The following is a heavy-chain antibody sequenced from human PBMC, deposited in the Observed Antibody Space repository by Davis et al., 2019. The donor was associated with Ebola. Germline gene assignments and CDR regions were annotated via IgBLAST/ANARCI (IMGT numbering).Heavy chain of an antibody. J-gene: IGHJ5*02. CDR2: ISAYNGNT. CDR3: ARVVVWSGYRYNWFDP. V-gene: IGHV1-18*01. Sequence: ASVKVSCKASGGTFSSYAISWVRQAPGQGLEWMGWISAYNGNTNYAQKLQGRVTMTTDTSTSTAYMELRSLRSDDTAVYYCARVVVWSGYRYNWFDPWGQGTLVTVSS. D-gene: IGHD3-3*01. CDR1: GGTFSSYA.